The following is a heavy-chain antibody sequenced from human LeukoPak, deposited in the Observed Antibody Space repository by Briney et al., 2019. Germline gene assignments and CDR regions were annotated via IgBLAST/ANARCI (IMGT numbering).Heavy chain of an antibody. CDR3: ASASGTTVTTHYYYYGMDV. V-gene: IGHV3-21*01. Sequence: GGSLRLSCAASGFTFSSYSMNWVRQAPGKGLEWVSSISSSSSYIYYADSVKGRFTISRDYAKNSLYLQMNSLRAEDTAVYYCASASGTTVTTHYYYYGMDVWGQGTTVTVSS. CDR2: ISSSSSYI. J-gene: IGHJ6*02. D-gene: IGHD4-17*01. CDR1: GFTFSSYS.